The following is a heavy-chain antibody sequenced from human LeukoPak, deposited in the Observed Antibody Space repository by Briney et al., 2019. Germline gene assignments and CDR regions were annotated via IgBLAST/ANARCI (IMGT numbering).Heavy chain of an antibody. D-gene: IGHD3-9*01. J-gene: IGHJ4*02. CDR1: GFTFDDYA. V-gene: IGHV3-23*01. CDR3: AKDLLFKYDILTGDLYFDS. Sequence: TGGSLRLSCAASGFTFDDYAMHWVRQAPGKGLEWVSGISGTGGSTNYADSVKGRFTISRDNSKNTVYLQTNSLRAEDTAVYYCAKDLLFKYDILTGDLYFDSWGQGTLVTVSS. CDR2: ISGTGGST.